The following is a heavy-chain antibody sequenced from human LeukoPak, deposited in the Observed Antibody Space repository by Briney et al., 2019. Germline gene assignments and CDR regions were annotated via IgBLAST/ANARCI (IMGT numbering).Heavy chain of an antibody. V-gene: IGHV4-59*08. D-gene: IGHD3-22*01. CDR2: IYYSGST. J-gene: IGHJ5*02. Sequence: SETLSLTCTVSGGSISSYYWSWIRQPPGKGLEWIGYIYYSGSTNYNPSLKSRVTISVDTSKNQFSLKLSSVTAADTAVYYCARYYYDSSGYYDPNWFDPWGQGTLVTVSS. CDR1: GGSISSYY. CDR3: ARYYYDSSGYYDPNWFDP.